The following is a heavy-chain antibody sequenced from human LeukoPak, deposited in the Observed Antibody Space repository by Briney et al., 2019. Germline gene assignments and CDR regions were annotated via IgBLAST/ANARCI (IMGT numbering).Heavy chain of an antibody. CDR2: MNPNSGNT. D-gene: IGHD3-9*01. V-gene: IGHV1-8*01. Sequence: GASVKVSCKASGYTFTSYDINWVRQATGQGLEWMGWMNPNSGNTGYAQKFQGRVTMTRNTSTNTAYLGLSSLRSEATAVYSCARGYLYGVLRYLDWLLGGGYFDHWGQGTLVTVSS. J-gene: IGHJ4*02. CDR1: GYTFTSYD. CDR3: ARGYLYGVLRYLDWLLGGGYFDH.